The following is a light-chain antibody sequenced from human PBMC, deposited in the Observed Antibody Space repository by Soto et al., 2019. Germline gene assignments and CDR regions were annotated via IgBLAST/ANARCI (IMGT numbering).Light chain of an antibody. J-gene: IGKJ1*01. CDR1: QSISSW. V-gene: IGKV1-5*01. CDR2: DAS. CDR3: QQYNSYWT. Sequence: DIQMTQSPSTLSASVGDIVTITCRASQSISSWLAWYQQKPGKAPNLLIYDASTLESGVPSRFSGSGSGTEFTLTISSLQPDDFATYYCQQYNSYWTFGQGTKVDIK.